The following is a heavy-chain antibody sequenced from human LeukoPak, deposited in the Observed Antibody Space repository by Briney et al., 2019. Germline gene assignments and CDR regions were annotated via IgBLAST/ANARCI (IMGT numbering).Heavy chain of an antibody. V-gene: IGHV4-59*08. CDR2: IYYSGST. D-gene: IGHD3-10*01. CDR3: ASSPGDTMVRGVQPLGH. Sequence: SETLSLTCTVSGDSTSNFYWNWIRQSPGKGLEWIGYIYYSGSTNYNPSLKSRVTISVDTSKNQFSLKLSSVTAADTAVYYCASSPGDTMVRGVQPLGHWGQGTLVTVSS. J-gene: IGHJ4*02. CDR1: GDSTSNFY.